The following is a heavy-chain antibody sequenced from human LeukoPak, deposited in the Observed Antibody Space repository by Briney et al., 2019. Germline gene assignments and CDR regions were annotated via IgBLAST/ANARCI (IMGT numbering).Heavy chain of an antibody. CDR2: INHSGST. D-gene: IGHD5-12*01. CDR1: GGSFSGYY. V-gene: IGHV4-34*01. J-gene: IGHJ4*02. Sequence: KPSETLSLTCAVYGGSFSGYYWSWIRQPPGKGLEWIGEINHSGSTNYNPPLKSRVTISVDTSKNQFSLKLSSVTAADTAVYYCARGASNSGYDLDYWGQGTLVTVSS. CDR3: ARGASNSGYDLDY.